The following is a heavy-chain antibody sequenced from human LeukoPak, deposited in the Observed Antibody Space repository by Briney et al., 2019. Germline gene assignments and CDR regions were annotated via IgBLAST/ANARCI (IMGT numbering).Heavy chain of an antibody. CDR2: IDPSDSYT. Sequence: GESLKISCKGSGYSFATYWVSWVRQMPGKGLEWMGRIDPSDSYTNYSPSFQGHVTISADKSFSTAYLQWTSLKASDTAMYYCARHAKAYGSSCDYWGQGTLVTVSS. D-gene: IGHD6-13*01. J-gene: IGHJ4*02. V-gene: IGHV5-10-1*01. CDR3: ARHAKAYGSSCDY. CDR1: GYSFATYW.